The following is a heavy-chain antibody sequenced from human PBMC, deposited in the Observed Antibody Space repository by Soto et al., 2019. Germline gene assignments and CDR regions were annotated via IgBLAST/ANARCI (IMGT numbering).Heavy chain of an antibody. CDR3: ARGARSSGCSFDY. CDR1: GFTVSSNY. CDR2: IYSGGST. D-gene: IGHD3-22*01. Sequence: GGSLRLSCAASGFTVSSNYMSWVRQAPGKGLEWVSVIYSGGSTHYADSVKGRFTISRDNSKNTVHLQMNSLRAEDTAVYYCARGARSSGCSFDYWDQGTLGTVSS. J-gene: IGHJ4*02. V-gene: IGHV3-53*01.